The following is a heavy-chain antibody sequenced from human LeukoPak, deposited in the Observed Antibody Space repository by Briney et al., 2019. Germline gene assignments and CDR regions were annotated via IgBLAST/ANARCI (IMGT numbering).Heavy chain of an antibody. CDR3: ARTRYSSGWFFDY. D-gene: IGHD6-19*01. Sequence: PSETLPLTCIVSGASISSHYWSWIRQPPGKGLEWIGYIYYSGSTNYSPSLKSRVTISVDTSKHQFSLKLSSVTAADTAVYYCARTRYSSGWFFDYWGQGALVTVSS. CDR2: IYYSGST. V-gene: IGHV4-59*11. J-gene: IGHJ4*02. CDR1: GASISSHY.